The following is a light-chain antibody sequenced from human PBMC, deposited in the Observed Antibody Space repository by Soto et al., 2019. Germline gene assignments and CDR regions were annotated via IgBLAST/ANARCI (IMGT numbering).Light chain of an antibody. CDR1: QSVLYSSNNKNY. CDR3: QQYYSTPRT. J-gene: IGKJ1*01. CDR2: WAS. Sequence: DFVMTQAPDSLAVSLGERATINCKSSQSVLYSSNNKNYLAWYQQKPGQPPKLLFSWASTRESGVPDRFSASGSGTDFTLSIGSLQAEDVAVYYCQQYYSTPRTFGQGTKVDIK. V-gene: IGKV4-1*01.